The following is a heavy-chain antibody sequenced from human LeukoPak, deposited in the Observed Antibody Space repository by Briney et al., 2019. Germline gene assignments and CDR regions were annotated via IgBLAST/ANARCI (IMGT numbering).Heavy chain of an antibody. Sequence: SGPTLVKPTQTLTLTCTFSGFSLSTSGMCVSWIRQPPGKALEWLARIDWDDDKYYSTSLKTRLTISKDTSKNQVVLIMTNMDPVDAATYYCARIRYDSSGDFKQFDYWGQGTLVTVSS. CDR2: IDWDDDK. V-gene: IGHV2-70*11. J-gene: IGHJ4*02. CDR3: ARIRYDSSGDFKQFDY. CDR1: GFSLSTSGMC. D-gene: IGHD3-22*01.